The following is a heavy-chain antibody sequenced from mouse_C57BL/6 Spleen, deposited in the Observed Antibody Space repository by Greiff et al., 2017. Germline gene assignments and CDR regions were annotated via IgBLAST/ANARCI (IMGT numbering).Heavy chain of an antibody. CDR3: ARGDYYGSSYPFAY. V-gene: IGHV1-52*01. Sequence: QVQLKQSGAELVRPGSSVKLSCKASGYTFTSYWMHWVKQRPIQGLEWIGNIDPSDSETHYNQKFKDKATLTVDKSSSTAYMQLSSLTSEDSAVYYCARGDYYGSSYPFAYWGQGTLVTVSA. D-gene: IGHD1-1*01. CDR1: GYTFTSYW. CDR2: IDPSDSET. J-gene: IGHJ3*01.